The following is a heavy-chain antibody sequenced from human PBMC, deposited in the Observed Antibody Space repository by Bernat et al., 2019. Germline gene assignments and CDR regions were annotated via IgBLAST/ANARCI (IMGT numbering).Heavy chain of an antibody. CDR3: ARHACGGDCYSDD. D-gene: IGHD2-21*02. V-gene: IGHV5-51*01. J-gene: IGHJ4*02. CDR2: IYPGDSDT. Sequence: EVQLVQSGAEVKKPGESLKISCKGSGYSFSTHWIAWVRQMPGKALECMGIIYPGDSDTKYSPSFQGQVTISADKSINTAFLQLGGLKASDAAMYYCARHACGGDCYSDDWGQGTLVTVSS. CDR1: GYSFSTHW.